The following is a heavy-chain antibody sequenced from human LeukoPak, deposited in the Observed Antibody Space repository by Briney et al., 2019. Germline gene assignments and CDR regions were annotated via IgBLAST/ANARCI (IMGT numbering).Heavy chain of an antibody. J-gene: IGHJ4*02. CDR1: GYTFTSHG. D-gene: IGHD3-22*01. Sequence: ASVKVSCKASGYTFTSHGFTWVRQAPGQGLEWMGWTSACNGVTKYAQKFQGRVTMTTDTSTSTAYMDLRSLRSDDTAVYYCARDDSSGYFHFDYWGQGTLVTVSS. CDR2: TSACNGVT. CDR3: ARDDSSGYFHFDY. V-gene: IGHV1-18*01.